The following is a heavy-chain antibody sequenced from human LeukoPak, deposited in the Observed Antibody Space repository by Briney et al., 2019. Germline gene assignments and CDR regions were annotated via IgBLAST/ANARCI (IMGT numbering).Heavy chain of an antibody. CDR1: GGTFSSYA. J-gene: IGHJ4*02. V-gene: IGHV1-8*02. CDR3: VRTPPNWGADY. Sequence: ASVKVSCKASGGTFSSYAISWVRQATGQGLEWMGWMSPKSGNTGYAQKFQGRVTMTSNTAISTAYMELSSLRSGDTAVYYCVRTPPNWGADYWGQGTLVTVSS. D-gene: IGHD7-27*01. CDR2: MSPKSGNT.